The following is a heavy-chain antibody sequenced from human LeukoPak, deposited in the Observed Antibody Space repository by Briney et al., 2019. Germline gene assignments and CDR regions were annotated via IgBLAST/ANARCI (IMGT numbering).Heavy chain of an antibody. CDR3: ARGDSGGPYSSLDY. V-gene: IGHV4-59*01. CDR1: GGSISSYY. J-gene: IGHJ4*02. D-gene: IGHD6-13*01. CDR2: IYYSGST. Sequence: SETLSLTCTVSGGSISSYYWSWIWQPPGKGLEWIGCIYYSGSTNYNPSLKSRVTISVDTSKNQFSLKLSSVTAADTAVYYCARGDSGGPYSSLDYWGQGTLVTVSS.